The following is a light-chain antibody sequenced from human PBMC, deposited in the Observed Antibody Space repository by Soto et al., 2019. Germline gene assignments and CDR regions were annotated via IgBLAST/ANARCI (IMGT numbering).Light chain of an antibody. CDR3: QQYYNWPHT. CDR2: GAS. V-gene: IGKV3-15*01. J-gene: IGKJ2*01. CDR1: QSVSSN. Sequence: EIVMTQSPATLSVSPGERATLSCRASQSVSSNLAWYQQKPGQAPRLLIFGASTRATGIPARFSGSGSGTDFTLTISSLQSEDFAVYYCQQYYNWPHTFGQGTKLEIK.